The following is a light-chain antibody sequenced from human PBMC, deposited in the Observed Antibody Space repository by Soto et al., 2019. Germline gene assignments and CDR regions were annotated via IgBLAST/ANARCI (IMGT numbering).Light chain of an antibody. V-gene: IGKV3-20*01. J-gene: IGKJ1*01. CDR3: QQYGSSPWT. CDR2: GAS. Sequence: IVLTQSPGTLSFSPGERATLFCRASQSVSSSYLAWYQQKPGQAPRLLIYGASSRATGIPDRFSGSGSGTDFTLTISRLEPEDFAVYYCQQYGSSPWTFGQGTKVDIK. CDR1: QSVSSSY.